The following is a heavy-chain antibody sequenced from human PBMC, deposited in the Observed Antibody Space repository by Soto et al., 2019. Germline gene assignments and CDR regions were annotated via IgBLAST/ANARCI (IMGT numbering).Heavy chain of an antibody. Sequence: SETLSLTGPVSGISVSTSDYYWGWVRQPPGKGLDWIGNIYYSGSTFYNPSLRSRVTLSVDTSKNQFSLRLNSVTAADTAVYFCAGFVVPASRNSDFDYWGQGTLVTVSS. V-gene: IGHV4-39*01. CDR3: AGFVVPASRNSDFDY. CDR1: GISVSTSDYY. CDR2: IYYSGST. D-gene: IGHD2-15*01. J-gene: IGHJ4*02.